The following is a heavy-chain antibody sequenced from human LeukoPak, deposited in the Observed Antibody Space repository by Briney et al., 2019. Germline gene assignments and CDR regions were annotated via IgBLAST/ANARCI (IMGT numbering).Heavy chain of an antibody. Sequence: PSETLSLTCTVSGGSISSYYWSWIRQPAGKGLEWIGRIYTSGSTNYNPSLKSRVTMSVDTSKNQFSLKLSSVTAADTAVYYCARGLGITFGGVIAATDAFGIWGQGTMVTVSS. D-gene: IGHD3-16*02. J-gene: IGHJ3*02. CDR3: ARGLGITFGGVIAATDAFGI. CDR1: GGSISSYY. V-gene: IGHV4-4*07. CDR2: IYTSGST.